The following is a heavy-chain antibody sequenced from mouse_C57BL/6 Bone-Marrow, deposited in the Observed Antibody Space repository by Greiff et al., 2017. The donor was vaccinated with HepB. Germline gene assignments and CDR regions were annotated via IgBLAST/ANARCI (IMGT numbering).Heavy chain of an antibody. J-gene: IGHJ2*01. CDR3: ARDGGGRDYYGSSYYFDY. CDR2: ILPGSGST. CDR1: GYTFTGYW. D-gene: IGHD1-1*01. Sequence: QVQLQQSGAELMKPGASVKLSCKATGYTFTGYWIEWVKQRPGHGLEWIGEILPGSGSTNYNEKFKGKATFTADTSSNTAYIQLSSLTTEDSAIYYCARDGGGRDYYGSSYYFDYWGQGTTLTVSS. V-gene: IGHV1-9*01.